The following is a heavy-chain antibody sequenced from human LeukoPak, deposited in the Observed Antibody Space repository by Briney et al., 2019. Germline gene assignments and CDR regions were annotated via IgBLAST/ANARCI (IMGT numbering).Heavy chain of an antibody. CDR3: ARDKGQYGSGTPGFTWFDP. CDR2: INHSGTT. V-gene: IGHV4-34*01. D-gene: IGHD3-10*01. J-gene: IGHJ5*02. Sequence: SETLSLTCAVYVESFSGHYWSWIRQPPGKGLEWLGEINHSGTTNYNPSLKSRVTISTDISKNQFSLKLSSVTAADTAIYYCARDKGQYGSGTPGFTWFDPWGQGTLVTVSS. CDR1: VESFSGHY.